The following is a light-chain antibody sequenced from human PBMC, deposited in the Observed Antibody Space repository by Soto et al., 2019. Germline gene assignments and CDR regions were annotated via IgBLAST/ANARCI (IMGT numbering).Light chain of an antibody. CDR2: GAS. J-gene: IGKJ1*01. V-gene: IGKV3-20*01. CDR3: QQYGSSQWT. Sequence: EIVLTQSPGTLSLSPGERATLSCRASQSVSSSYLAWYQQKPGQAPRLLIYGASSRATGIPDRFSGSGSGTEFTLTISSLQSEDFAVYYCQQYGSSQWTFGQGTKVDIK. CDR1: QSVSSSY.